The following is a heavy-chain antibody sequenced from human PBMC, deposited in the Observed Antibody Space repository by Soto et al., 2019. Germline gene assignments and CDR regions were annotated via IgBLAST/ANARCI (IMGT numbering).Heavy chain of an antibody. Sequence: GGSLRLSCAASGFTFSSYGMHGVRQAPDKGVEWVAVISYDGSNKYYADSVKGRFTISRDNSKNTLYLQMNSLRAEDTAVYSCAKDLYQLPSYYYYAMDVWGQGTTVTV. CDR2: ISYDGSNK. V-gene: IGHV3-30*18. D-gene: IGHD2-2*01. CDR1: GFTFSSYG. J-gene: IGHJ6*02. CDR3: AKDLYQLPSYYYYAMDV.